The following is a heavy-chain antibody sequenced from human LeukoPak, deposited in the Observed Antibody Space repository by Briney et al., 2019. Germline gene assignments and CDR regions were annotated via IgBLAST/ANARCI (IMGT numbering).Heavy chain of an antibody. CDR1: GFTFSSYS. Sequence: GGSLGLSCAASGFTFSSYSINWVRQAPGKGLEWVSSISSGSHYIYYADSVKGRFTISRDNSKNTLYLQMNSLRAEDTAVYYCASGYSSGWPYFDYWGQGTLVTVSS. CDR3: ASGYSSGWPYFDY. CDR2: ISSGSHYI. D-gene: IGHD6-19*01. V-gene: IGHV3-21*01. J-gene: IGHJ4*02.